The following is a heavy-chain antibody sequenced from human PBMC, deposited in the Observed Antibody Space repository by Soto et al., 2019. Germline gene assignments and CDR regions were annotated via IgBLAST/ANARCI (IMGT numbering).Heavy chain of an antibody. CDR3: ARGNSSSWYFGDYYYGMDV. J-gene: IGHJ6*02. CDR2: IYYSGST. D-gene: IGHD6-13*01. V-gene: IGHV4-59*12. Sequence: SETLSLTCTVSGGSISSYYWSWIRQPPGKGLEWIGYIYYSGSTNYNPSLKSRVTISVDTSKNQFSLKLSSVTAADTAVYYCARGNSSSWYFGDYYYGMDVWGQGTTVTVSS. CDR1: GGSISSYY.